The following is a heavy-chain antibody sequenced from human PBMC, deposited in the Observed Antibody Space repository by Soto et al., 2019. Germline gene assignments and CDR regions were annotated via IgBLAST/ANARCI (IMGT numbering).Heavy chain of an antibody. J-gene: IGHJ6*02. Sequence: EVQVVESGGTLVQPEGSLSLSCAAAGFTFTNYWMHWVRQAPGKGLVWVSSINGDGSNAFYADSVKGRFTISRDNAKNTVYLQINSLRAEGTAIYYCARGIQYRYGMDVWGQGTTVTVSS. CDR3: ARGIQYRYGMDV. V-gene: IGHV3-74*01. D-gene: IGHD4-4*01. CDR2: INGDGSNA. CDR1: GFTFTNYW.